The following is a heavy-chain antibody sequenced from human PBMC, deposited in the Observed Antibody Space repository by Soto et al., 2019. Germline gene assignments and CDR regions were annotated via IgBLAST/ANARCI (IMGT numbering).Heavy chain of an antibody. CDR3: AKDWDSSSWYLPDY. Sequence: EVQLLESGGGLVQPGGSLRLSCAASGFTFSSYAMSWVRQAPGKGLEWVSAISGSGGSTYYADSVKGRFTISRDNSKNTLYLQMNNMRAEDTAVYYCAKDWDSSSWYLPDYWGQGTLVTVSS. J-gene: IGHJ4*02. D-gene: IGHD6-13*01. CDR1: GFTFSSYA. V-gene: IGHV3-23*01. CDR2: ISGSGGST.